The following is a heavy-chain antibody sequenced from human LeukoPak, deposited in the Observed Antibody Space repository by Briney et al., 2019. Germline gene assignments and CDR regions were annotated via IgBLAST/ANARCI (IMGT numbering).Heavy chain of an antibody. J-gene: IGHJ5*02. CDR1: GYTFTSYA. Sequence: SVKVSCKASGYTFTSYAMHWVRQAPGQGLEWMGGIIPIFGTANYAQKFQGRVTITADESTSTAYMELSSLRSEDTAVYYCARAGYDGPWGQGTLVTVSS. D-gene: IGHD5-12*01. V-gene: IGHV1-69*13. CDR3: ARAGYDGP. CDR2: IIPIFGTA.